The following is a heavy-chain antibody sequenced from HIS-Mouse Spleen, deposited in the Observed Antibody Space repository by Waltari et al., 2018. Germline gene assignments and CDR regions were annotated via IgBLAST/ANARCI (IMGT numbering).Heavy chain of an antibody. D-gene: IGHD7-27*01. J-gene: IGHJ4*02. V-gene: IGHV3-7*01. Sequence: EVQLVESGGGLVQPGGSLRLSCAASGFTFSSYWMSWVRQAPGKGLEGVDNKKKDGSEKYYVDSVKGRFTISRDNAKNSLYLQMNSLRAEDTAVYYCARDGGTGDFDYWGQGTLVTVSS. CDR1: GFTFSSYW. CDR2: KKKDGSEK. CDR3: ARDGGTGDFDY.